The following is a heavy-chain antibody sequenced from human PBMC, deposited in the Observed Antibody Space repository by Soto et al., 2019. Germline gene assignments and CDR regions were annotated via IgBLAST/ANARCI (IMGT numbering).Heavy chain of an antibody. CDR3: ARETPITIFGVVINPNWFDP. V-gene: IGHV3-74*01. CDR1: GFTFSSYW. J-gene: IGHJ5*02. CDR2: INSDGSST. Sequence: GGSLRLSCAASGFTFSSYWMHWVRQAPGKGLVWVSRINSDGSSTSYADSVKGRFTISRDNAKNTLYLQMNSLRAEDTAVYYCARETPITIFGVVINPNWFDPWGQGTLVTVSS. D-gene: IGHD3-3*01.